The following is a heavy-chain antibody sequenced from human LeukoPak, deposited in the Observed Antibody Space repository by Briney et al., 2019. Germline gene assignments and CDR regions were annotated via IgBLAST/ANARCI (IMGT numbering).Heavy chain of an antibody. CDR2: IYYSGST. CDR1: GGSISSGDYY. CDR3: ARDRLYCGGDCYSDDAFDI. V-gene: IGHV4-30-4*01. J-gene: IGHJ3*02. D-gene: IGHD2-21*02. Sequence: SQTLSLTCTVSGGSISSGDYYWSWIRQPPGKGLDWIGYIYYSGSTYYNPSLKSRVTISVDTSKNQFSLKLSSVTAADTAVYYCARDRLYCGGDCYSDDAFDIWGQGTMVTVSS.